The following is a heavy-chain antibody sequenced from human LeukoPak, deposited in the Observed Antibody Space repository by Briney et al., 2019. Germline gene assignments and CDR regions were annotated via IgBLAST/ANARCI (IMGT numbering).Heavy chain of an antibody. CDR2: IKSKTDGGTT. D-gene: IGHD1-26*01. CDR3: TTDSVGATTWTPIDY. CDR1: GFIYNNSW. Sequence: GGSLSLFCAVSGFIYNNSWMRWVREARRGGREWGGRIKSKTDGGTTDYAEPVKGRFTISRDDSKNTLYLQMNSLKTEDTAVYYCTTDSVGATTWTPIDYWGQGTLVTVSS. J-gene: IGHJ4*02. V-gene: IGHV3-15*01.